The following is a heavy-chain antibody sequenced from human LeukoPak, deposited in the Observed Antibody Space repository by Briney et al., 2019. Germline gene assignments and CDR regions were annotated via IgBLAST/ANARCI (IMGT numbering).Heavy chain of an antibody. D-gene: IGHD5-24*01. CDR1: GFSLSSYG. V-gene: IGHV3-33*01. Sequence: GGSLRLSCEASGFSLSSYGMHWVRQAPAKGLEWVAILWYDGRTQHYADSVKGRFTISRDNAKNTLYLQMNSLTAEDTAVYYCASPDGYTFSWYAMDVWGKGTTVAVSS. CDR2: LWYDGRTQ. CDR3: ASPDGYTFSWYAMDV. J-gene: IGHJ6*04.